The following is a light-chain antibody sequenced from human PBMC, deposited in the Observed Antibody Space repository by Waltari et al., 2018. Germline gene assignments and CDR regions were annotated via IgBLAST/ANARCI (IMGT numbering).Light chain of an antibody. J-gene: IGKJ1*01. Sequence: VLTQSPGTLSLSPGERATLPCRASQSVSSSYLAWYQQKPGQAPRLLLYGASNRATGIPDRFSGSGSGTDFTLTIRGLEPEDFAVYYCQQYRSSSWTFGQGTKVEIK. CDR3: QQYRSSSWT. CDR1: QSVSSSY. V-gene: IGKV3-20*01. CDR2: GAS.